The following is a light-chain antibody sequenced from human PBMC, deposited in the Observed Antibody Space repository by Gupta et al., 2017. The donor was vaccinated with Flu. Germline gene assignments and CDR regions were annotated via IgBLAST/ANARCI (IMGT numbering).Light chain of an antibody. CDR2: LAS. V-gene: IGKV1-5*03. CDR1: QSISSW. CDR3: QQFSSPYT. Sequence: DIQMTQSPSTLPASVGDRVTITCRASQSISSWLDWYQQTPGKAPKVLIYLASKLESGVPPRFSGSGCGKEFTLTISSVQPDESATYYCQQFSSPYTFGPGTKLEIK. J-gene: IGKJ2*01.